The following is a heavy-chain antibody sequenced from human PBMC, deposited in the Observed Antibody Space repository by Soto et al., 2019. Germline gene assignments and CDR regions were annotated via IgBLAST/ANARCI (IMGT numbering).Heavy chain of an antibody. CDR1: GFSLRTTGVG. V-gene: IGHV2-5*01. CDR2: IYWNDDK. CDR3: AHTWGLPFDY. Sequence: QITFKESGPTLVEPTQTLTLTCTYSGFSLRTTGVGVGWIRQPPGKALEWLGIIYWNDDKRYSPSLKNRFTLTSDISKRQVVLTMTNMDPVDTATYYCAHTWGLPFDYWGQGTLVIVSS. J-gene: IGHJ4*02. D-gene: IGHD3-16*01.